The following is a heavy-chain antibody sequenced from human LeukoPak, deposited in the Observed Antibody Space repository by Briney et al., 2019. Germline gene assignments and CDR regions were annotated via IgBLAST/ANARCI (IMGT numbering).Heavy chain of an antibody. J-gene: IGHJ4*02. Sequence: ASVKVSCKASGYTFTSYGISWVRQAPGQGLEWMGWISAYNGNTNYAQKLQGRVTMTTDTSTSTAYMELRSLRSDDTAVYYCARVRSIAAAGLVDYWGQGTLVTVSS. CDR1: GYTFTSYG. V-gene: IGHV1-18*01. CDR2: ISAYNGNT. CDR3: ARVRSIAAAGLVDY. D-gene: IGHD6-13*01.